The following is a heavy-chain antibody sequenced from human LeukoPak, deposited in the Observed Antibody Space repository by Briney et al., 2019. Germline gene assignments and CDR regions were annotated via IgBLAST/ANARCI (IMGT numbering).Heavy chain of an antibody. J-gene: IGHJ4*02. D-gene: IGHD3-16*01. CDR1: GFTFSSYA. CDR2: ISGGGGRT. V-gene: IGHV3-23*01. Sequence: GGSLRLSCAASGFTFSSYAMSWVRQAPGKGLEWVSTISGGGGRTWYADSVKGWFTISRDNSKNTVDVQLNSLRAEDTAVYYCAKFRGSEKTVIDCWGQGTLVTVSS. CDR3: AKFRGSEKTVIDC.